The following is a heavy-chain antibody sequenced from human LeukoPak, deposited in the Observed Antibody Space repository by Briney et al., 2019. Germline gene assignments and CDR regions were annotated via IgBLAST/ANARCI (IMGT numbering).Heavy chain of an antibody. V-gene: IGHV3-30*03. CDR1: GFTFSSYG. Sequence: PGGSLRLSCAASGFTFSSYGMHWVRQAPGKGLEWVAAISNDGSNKFYTDSVKGRFTISRDNAKNTLYLQMNSLRAEDTAVYFCTRGSAPTLDYWGQGTLVTVSS. CDR2: ISNDGSNK. CDR3: TRGSAPTLDY. J-gene: IGHJ4*02.